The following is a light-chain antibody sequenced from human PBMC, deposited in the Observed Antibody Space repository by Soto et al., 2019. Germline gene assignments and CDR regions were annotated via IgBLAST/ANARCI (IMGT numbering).Light chain of an antibody. J-gene: IGKJ1*01. CDR3: QHYGSTPWS. CDR1: QSVSSTY. CDR2: GAS. Sequence: EVVLTQSPGTLSLSPGERATLSCRASQSVSSTYLAWYQQRPGQAPRLLIYGASTRATDIPDRISGSGSGTDFTLTVSRLEPEDFAVYYCQHYGSTPWSFGQGTKVESK. V-gene: IGKV3-20*01.